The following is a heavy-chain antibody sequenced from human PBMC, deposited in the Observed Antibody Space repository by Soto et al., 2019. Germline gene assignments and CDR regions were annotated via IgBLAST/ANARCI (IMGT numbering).Heavy chain of an antibody. J-gene: IGHJ6*02. CDR2: INPNSGGT. D-gene: IGHD2-8*01. Sequence: ASVKVSCKASGYTFTGYYMHWVRQAPGQGLEWMGWINPNSGGTNYAQKFQGRVTMTRDTSISTAYMELSRLRSDDTAVYYCARYRRVLMVYPAGGMDVWGQGTTVTVSS. V-gene: IGHV1-2*02. CDR1: GYTFTGYY. CDR3: ARYRRVLMVYPAGGMDV.